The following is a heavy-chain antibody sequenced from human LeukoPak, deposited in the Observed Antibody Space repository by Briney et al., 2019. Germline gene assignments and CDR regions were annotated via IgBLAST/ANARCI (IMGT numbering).Heavy chain of an antibody. CDR1: GFTFSSYA. CDR3: ARDSIAARDYYYYMDV. J-gene: IGHJ6*03. Sequence: PGGSLRLSCAASGFTFSSYAMSWVRQAPGKGLEWVSAISGSGGSTYYADSVKGRFTISRDNSKNTLYLQMNSLRAEDTAVYYCARDSIAARDYYYYMDVWGKGTTVTVSS. V-gene: IGHV3-23*01. D-gene: IGHD6-6*01. CDR2: ISGSGGST.